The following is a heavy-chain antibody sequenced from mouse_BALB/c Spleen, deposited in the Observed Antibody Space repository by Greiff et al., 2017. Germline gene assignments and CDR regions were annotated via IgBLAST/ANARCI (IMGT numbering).Heavy chain of an antibody. D-gene: IGHD4-1*01. CDR1: GYSFTSGYY. CDR3: ATGTWFAY. CDR2: ISYDGSN. V-gene: IGHV3-6*02. Sequence: EVKLQESGPGLVKPSQSLSLTCSVTGYSFTSGYYWNWIRQFPGNKLEWMGYISYDGSNNYNPSLKNRISITRDTSKNQFFLKLNSVTTEDTATYYCATGTWFAYWGQGTLVTVSA. J-gene: IGHJ3*01.